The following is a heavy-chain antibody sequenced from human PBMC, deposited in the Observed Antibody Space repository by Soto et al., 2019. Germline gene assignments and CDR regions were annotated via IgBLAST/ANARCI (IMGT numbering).Heavy chain of an antibody. D-gene: IGHD2-2*01. J-gene: IGHJ4*02. Sequence: GGSLRLSCAASGFTFSLNAMHWVRQAPGKGLEWVAVISYDGGDKFYADSVKGRFTISRDNSRNTLYLQMSSLKSADTAVYYCARDRYAAAVATYLDYWGQGALVTVSS. CDR2: ISYDGGDK. CDR1: GFTFSLNA. CDR3: ARDRYAAAVATYLDY. V-gene: IGHV3-30*15.